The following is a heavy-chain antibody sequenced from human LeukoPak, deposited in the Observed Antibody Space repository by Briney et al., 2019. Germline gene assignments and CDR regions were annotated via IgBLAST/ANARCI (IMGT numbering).Heavy chain of an antibody. D-gene: IGHD3-9*01. CDR2: IIPIFGTA. CDR3: ATNLRYFDWLLVY. J-gene: IGHJ4*02. Sequence: PGGSLRLSCAASGGTFSSYAISWVRQAPGQGLEWMGGIIPIFGTANYAQKFQGRVTITTDESTSTAYMELSSLRSEDTAVYYCATNLRYFDWLLVYWGQGTLVTVSS. CDR1: GGTFSSYA. V-gene: IGHV1-69*05.